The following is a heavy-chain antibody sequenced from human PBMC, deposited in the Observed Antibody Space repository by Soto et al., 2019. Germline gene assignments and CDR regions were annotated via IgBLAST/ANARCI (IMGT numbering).Heavy chain of an antibody. D-gene: IGHD3-3*01. J-gene: IGHJ4*02. Sequence: QVQLVESGGGVVQPGRSLRLSCAASGFTFSSYAMHWVRQAPGKGLEWVAVISYDGSNKYYADSVKGRFTISRDNSKNTLDLQMNGLRAEDTAVYYCARDKRDLRFLEWSYYFDFWGQGTLVTVSS. V-gene: IGHV3-30-3*01. CDR3: ARDKRDLRFLEWSYYFDF. CDR1: GFTFSSYA. CDR2: ISYDGSNK.